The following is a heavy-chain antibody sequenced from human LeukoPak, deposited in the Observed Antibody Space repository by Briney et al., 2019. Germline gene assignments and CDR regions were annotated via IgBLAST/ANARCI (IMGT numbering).Heavy chain of an antibody. D-gene: IGHD6-13*01. J-gene: IGHJ4*02. CDR2: IYYSGST. CDR1: GGSISSYY. V-gene: IGHV4-59*01. CDR3: ARTSVAAAGGLDY. Sequence: PSETLSLTCTVSGGSISSYYWSWIRQPPGKGLEWIGYIYYSGSTNYNPSLKSRVTISVDTSKNQFSLKLSSVTAADTAVYYCARTSVAAAGGLDYWGQGTLVTVSS.